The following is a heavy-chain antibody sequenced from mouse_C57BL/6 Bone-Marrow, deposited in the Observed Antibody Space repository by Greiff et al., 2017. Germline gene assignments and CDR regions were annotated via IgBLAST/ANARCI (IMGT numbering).Heavy chain of an antibody. J-gene: IGHJ1*03. CDR2: ILSGSGST. Sequence: VQLVESGAELMKPGALVKLSCKATGYTFTGYWIEWVKQRPGHGLEWIGEILSGSGSTNINEKFKGKATFTADTSSNTAYMQLSSLTTEDSAIYYCAPSYGSSHWYFDVWGTGTTVTVSS. D-gene: IGHD1-1*01. CDR1: GYTFTGYW. V-gene: IGHV1-9*01. CDR3: APSYGSSHWYFDV.